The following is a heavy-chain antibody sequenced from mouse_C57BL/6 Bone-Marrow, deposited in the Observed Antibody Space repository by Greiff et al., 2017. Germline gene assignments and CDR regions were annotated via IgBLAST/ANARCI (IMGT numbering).Heavy chain of an antibody. D-gene: IGHD1-1*01. CDR2: ISSGGSYT. V-gene: IGHV5-6*01. CDR1: GFTFSSYG. CDR3: AREDSYSSGYAWFAY. Sequence: EVQVEESGGDLVKPGGSLKLSCAASGFTFSSYGMSWVRQTPDKRLEWVATISSGGSYTYYPDSVKGRFTISRYNAKNTLYLQMSSLKSEDTAMDYCAREDSYSSGYAWFAYWGQGTLVTVSA. J-gene: IGHJ3*01.